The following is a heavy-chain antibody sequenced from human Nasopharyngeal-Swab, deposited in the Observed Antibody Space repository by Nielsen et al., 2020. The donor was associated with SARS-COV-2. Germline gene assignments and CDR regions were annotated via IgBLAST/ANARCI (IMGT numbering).Heavy chain of an antibody. CDR1: VYSFIRYY. Sequence: SVKVSYKASVYSFIRYYMHWVRLDPGQGLEWMGIINPSGGSTSYAQKFQGRVTMTRDTSTSTVYMELSSLRSEDTAVYYCARDQASIAAMDYWGQGTLVTVSS. J-gene: IGHJ4*02. V-gene: IGHV1-46*01. CDR2: INPSGGST. CDR3: ARDQASIAAMDY. D-gene: IGHD6-13*01.